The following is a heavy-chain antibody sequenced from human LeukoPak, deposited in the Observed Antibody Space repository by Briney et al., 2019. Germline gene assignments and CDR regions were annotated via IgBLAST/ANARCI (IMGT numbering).Heavy chain of an antibody. J-gene: IGHJ5*02. V-gene: IGHV4-31*03. CDR3: ARSKYQLLSQYNWFDP. CDR2: IYYSGST. D-gene: IGHD2-2*01. CDR1: GGSISSGGYY. Sequence: SETLSLTCTVSGGSISSGGYYWSWIRQHPGKGVEWIGYIYYSGSTYYNPSLKSRVTISVDTSKNQFSLKLSSVTAADTAVYYCARSKYQLLSQYNWFDPWGQGTLVTVSS.